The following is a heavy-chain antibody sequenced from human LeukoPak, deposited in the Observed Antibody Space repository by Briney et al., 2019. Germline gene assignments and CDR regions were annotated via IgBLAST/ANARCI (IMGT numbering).Heavy chain of an antibody. Sequence: PGGSLRLSCAASGFSLSSHGMSWVRLAPWKGPEWVSSISSGSDYTFYADSVKGRFTISRDNSKNTLYLQMNSLRAGDTAIYHCAKIGVIGNWYYDVWGRGTLVTVSS. V-gene: IGHV3-23*01. J-gene: IGHJ2*01. D-gene: IGHD3-10*01. CDR3: AKIGVIGNWYYDV. CDR2: ISSGSDYT. CDR1: GFSLSSHG.